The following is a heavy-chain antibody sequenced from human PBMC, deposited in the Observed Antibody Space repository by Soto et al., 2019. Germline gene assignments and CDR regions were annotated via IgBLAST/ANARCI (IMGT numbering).Heavy chain of an antibody. CDR3: ARSGYSSSWFFDY. D-gene: IGHD6-13*01. CDR1: GGSISSGGYY. V-gene: IGHV4-31*03. Sequence: QVQLQESGPGLVKPSQTLSLTCTVSGGSISSGGYYWSWIRQHPGKGLEWIGYIYYSGSTYYNPSLKSRVTISVATSQNHFSLKLSSVTAADTAVYYCARSGYSSSWFFDYWGQGTLVTVSS. CDR2: IYYSGST. J-gene: IGHJ4*02.